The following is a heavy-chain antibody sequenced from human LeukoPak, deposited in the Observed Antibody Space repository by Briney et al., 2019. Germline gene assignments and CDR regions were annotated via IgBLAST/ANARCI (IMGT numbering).Heavy chain of an antibody. V-gene: IGHV3-74*01. J-gene: IGHJ6*03. CDR1: GFTFSSYW. CDR3: ARGFEGNSGYYYYYMDV. CDR2: INSDGSST. D-gene: IGHD3-10*01. Sequence: PGGSLRLSCAASGFTFSSYWMHWVRQAPGKGLVWVSRINSDGSSTSYADSVKGRFTISRDNAKNTLYLQMGSLRAEDMAVYYCARGFEGNSGYYYYYMDVWGKGTTVTVSS.